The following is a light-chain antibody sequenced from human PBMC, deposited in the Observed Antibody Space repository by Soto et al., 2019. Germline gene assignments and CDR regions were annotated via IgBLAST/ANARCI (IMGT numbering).Light chain of an antibody. V-gene: IGKV1-5*03. CDR2: KAS. Sequence: DIQMTQSPSTLSGSVGDRVTITCRASQTISSWLAWYQQKPGKAPKLLIYKASTLKSGVPSRFSGSGSGTEFTLTISSLQPDDFATYYCQHYNSYPRAFGQGTRLEI. CDR1: QTISSW. CDR3: QHYNSYPRA. J-gene: IGKJ5*01.